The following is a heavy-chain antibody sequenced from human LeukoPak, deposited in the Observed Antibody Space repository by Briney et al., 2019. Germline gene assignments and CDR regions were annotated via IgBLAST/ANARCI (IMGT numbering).Heavy chain of an antibody. V-gene: IGHV3-23*01. CDR1: GFAFSAYA. CDR3: AKTSGSGNYYYYYYGMDV. Sequence: GGSLRLSCAASGFAFSAYAMTWVRQAPGKGLEWVSAISGSGSSTFYADAVKGRFTISRDNSKNTLYLQMNSLRAEDTAIYYCAKTSGSGNYYYYYYGMDVWGQGTTVTVSS. J-gene: IGHJ6*02. CDR2: ISGSGSST. D-gene: IGHD3-10*01.